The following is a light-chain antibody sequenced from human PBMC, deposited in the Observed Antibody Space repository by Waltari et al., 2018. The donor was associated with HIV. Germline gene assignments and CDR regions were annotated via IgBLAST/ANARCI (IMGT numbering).Light chain of an antibody. CDR2: GKK. J-gene: IGLJ3*02. CDR1: SLRSYY. V-gene: IGLV3-19*01. Sequence: SSELTQDPAMSVALGQTVRITCQGDSLRSYYATWYQQRPGQAPLLVFYGKKIRPSGIPDRFSGSSSGNPASLTISGGRAEDEADYYCNSRDSSGDHRWVFGGGTKLTVL. CDR3: NSRDSSGDHRWV.